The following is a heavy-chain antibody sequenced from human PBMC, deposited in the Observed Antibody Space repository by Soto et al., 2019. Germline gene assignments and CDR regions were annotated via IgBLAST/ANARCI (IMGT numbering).Heavy chain of an antibody. V-gene: IGHV3-74*01. CDR3: TTVFVY. CDR1: GFTFTNYW. D-gene: IGHD3-3*01. CDR2: IDGVGTGT. J-gene: IGHJ1*01. Sequence: GGSLRLSCAASGFTFTNYWMHWVRQVPGKGLVWVSRIDGVGTGTSYSDSVRGRFTISRDNAENTLYLQMNSLRAEDTAVYYCTTVFVYWGHSTRVTVSS.